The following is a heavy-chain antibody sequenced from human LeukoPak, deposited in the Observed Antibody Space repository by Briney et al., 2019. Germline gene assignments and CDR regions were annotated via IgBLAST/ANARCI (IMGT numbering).Heavy chain of an antibody. V-gene: IGHV4-59*01. CDR1: GDSISSYY. J-gene: IGHJ4*02. CDR3: ARDRFLDY. Sequence: SETLSLTCTVYGDSISSYYWSWIRQPPGKGLEWIGYIHYSGSTTYNPSLKGRVTISIDTSKDQFSLKLSSVTAADTAVYYCARDRFLDYWGQGTLVTVSS. CDR2: IHYSGST. D-gene: IGHD3-3*01.